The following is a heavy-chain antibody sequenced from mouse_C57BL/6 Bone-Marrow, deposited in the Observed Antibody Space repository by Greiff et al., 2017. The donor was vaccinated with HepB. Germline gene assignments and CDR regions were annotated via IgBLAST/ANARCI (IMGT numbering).Heavy chain of an antibody. V-gene: IGHV5-9*01. CDR2: ISGGGGNN. J-gene: IGHJ2*01. CDR3: ARGETAQATDY. CDR1: GFTFSSYT. D-gene: IGHD3-2*02. Sequence: EVKLVESGGGLVKPGGSLKLSCAASGFTFSSYTMSWVRQTPEKRLEWVATISGGGGNNYYPDSVKGRFTISRDNAKNTLYLQMSSLRSEDTALYYCARGETAQATDYWGQGTTLTVSS.